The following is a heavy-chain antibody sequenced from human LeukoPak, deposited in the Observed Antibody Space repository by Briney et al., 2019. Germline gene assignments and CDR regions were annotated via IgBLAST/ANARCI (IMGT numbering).Heavy chain of an antibody. CDR3: ARLRDWGPTLSYWYFDL. J-gene: IGHJ2*01. CDR1: GGSITHKY. Sequence: SEPLSLTCSVSGGSITHKYWSWLRQSPGMELEWIAYIYYSGSTRYNPSLKSRVTISADPSKNQFSLNLNSVTAADTAVYYCARLRDWGPTLSYWYFDLWGRDTLVTVSS. D-gene: IGHD7-27*01. CDR2: IYYSGST. V-gene: IGHV4-59*01.